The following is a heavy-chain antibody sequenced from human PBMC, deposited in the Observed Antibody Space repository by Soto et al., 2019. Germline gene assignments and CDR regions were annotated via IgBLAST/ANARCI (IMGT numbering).Heavy chain of an antibody. J-gene: IGHJ6*02. CDR2: ISGYNGDT. CDR1: GYTFTRFG. V-gene: IGHV1-18*01. Sequence: ASVKVSCKASGYTFTRFGISWVRQAPGQGLEWMGWISGYNGDTNYAQKFQGRVSMTIDTSTTTAYMELRSLRSDDTAVYYCAKNGQPPYYYYGLDVWGRG. CDR3: AKNGQPPYYYYGLDV. D-gene: IGHD2-8*01.